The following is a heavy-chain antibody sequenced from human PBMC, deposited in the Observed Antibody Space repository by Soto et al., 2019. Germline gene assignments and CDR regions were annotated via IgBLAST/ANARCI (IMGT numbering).Heavy chain of an antibody. CDR3: ARDRTTGSVWAGIDY. J-gene: IGHJ4*02. CDR1: GGSISSSY. D-gene: IGHD6-19*01. CDR2: IYDSGST. V-gene: IGHV4-59*01. Sequence: SETLSVTCTVSGGSISSSYWSWIRQPPGKGLEWIGYIYDSGSTYYNSSLKSRVTISVDTSKNQFSLKLSSVTAADTAVYYCARDRTTGSVWAGIDYWGRGTLVTVSS.